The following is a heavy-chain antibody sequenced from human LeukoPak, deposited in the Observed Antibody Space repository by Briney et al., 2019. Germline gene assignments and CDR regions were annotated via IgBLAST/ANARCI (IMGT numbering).Heavy chain of an antibody. J-gene: IGHJ4*02. CDR3: ARGPAGYN. CDR1: GFTVSSNH. Sequence: GGSLRLSCAASGFTVSSNHMSGVRQAPGKGLEWVSVIYSGGSTDYGDSVKGRFTISRDNLKNTLYLQMNSLRAEDTAVYYCARGPAGYNWGQGTLVTFSS. D-gene: IGHD1-1*01. CDR2: IYSGGST. V-gene: IGHV3-53*01.